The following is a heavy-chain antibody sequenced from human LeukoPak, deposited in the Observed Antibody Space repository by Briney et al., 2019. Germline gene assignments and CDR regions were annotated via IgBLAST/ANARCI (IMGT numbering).Heavy chain of an antibody. CDR2: LNNDYGGHE. D-gene: IGHD6-19*01. V-gene: IGHV3-23*01. J-gene: IGHJ4*02. Sequence: GGSLRLSCAASGFTFSNYAMGWVRQAPGKGLEWVSHLNNDYGGHEHYSDSVEGRFTISRDNSKNTLHLQMNSLTDEDTAIYYCVKDQKPKSSGKVDCWGQGTLVTVSS. CDR3: VKDQKPKSSGKVDC. CDR1: GFTFSNYA.